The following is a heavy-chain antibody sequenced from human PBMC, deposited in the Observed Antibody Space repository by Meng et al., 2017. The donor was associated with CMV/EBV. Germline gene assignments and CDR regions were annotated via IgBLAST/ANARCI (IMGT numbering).Heavy chain of an antibody. CDR1: GFTFSSYS. Sequence: LTGAASGFTFSSYSMNWVRQAPGKGLEWVSSISSSSSYIYYADSVKGRFTISRDNAKNSLYLQMNSLRAEDTAVYYCAAYCSSTSCYIWGQGTLVTVSS. CDR3: AAYCSSTSCYI. CDR2: ISSSSSYI. J-gene: IGHJ4*02. V-gene: IGHV3-21*01. D-gene: IGHD2-2*02.